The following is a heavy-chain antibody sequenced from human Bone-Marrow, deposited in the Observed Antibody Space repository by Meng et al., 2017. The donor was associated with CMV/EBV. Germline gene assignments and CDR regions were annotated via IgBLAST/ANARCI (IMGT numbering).Heavy chain of an antibody. V-gene: IGHV3-48*04. CDR2: ISSSGTTI. Sequence: GESLKISCAASGFTFSTHSMTWVRQAPGKGLEWVSYISSSGTTIHYADSVKGRFTISRDNGKNSLYLQMNSLGAEDTAVYYCARDSGGQQLVLYDYWGQGTLVTVSS. D-gene: IGHD6-13*01. CDR3: ARDSGGQQLVLYDY. CDR1: GFTFSTHS. J-gene: IGHJ4*02.